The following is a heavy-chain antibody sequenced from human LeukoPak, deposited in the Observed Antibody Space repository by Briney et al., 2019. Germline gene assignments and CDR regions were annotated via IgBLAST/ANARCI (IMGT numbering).Heavy chain of an antibody. D-gene: IGHD3-10*01. CDR1: GNSISSGDYY. CDR2: IYTSGST. CDR3: AIHGSGSYHDY. Sequence: SQTLSLTCTVSGNSISSGDYYWSWIRQPAGKGLEWIGRIYTSGSTTYNPSLKSRVTISGDTSENQFSLRLSSVTAADTAVYYCAIHGSGSYHDYWGQGTLVTVSS. V-gene: IGHV4-61*02. J-gene: IGHJ4*02.